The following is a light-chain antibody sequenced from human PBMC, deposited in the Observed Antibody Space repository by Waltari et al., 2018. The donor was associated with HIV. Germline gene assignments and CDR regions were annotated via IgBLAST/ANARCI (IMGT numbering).Light chain of an antibody. J-gene: IGKJ4*01. CDR1: QSIFYTSTNKNY. CDR2: WAS. Sequence: DIVMTQSPDSLSVSLGERATINCRSSQSIFYTSTNKNYLAWYQLKPGQTPKLIIYWASTRESGFPDRFTGSGSGTDFTLTITSLQAEDVAVYYCQQYYATPLIFGGGTKVEIK. CDR3: QQYYATPLI. V-gene: IGKV4-1*01.